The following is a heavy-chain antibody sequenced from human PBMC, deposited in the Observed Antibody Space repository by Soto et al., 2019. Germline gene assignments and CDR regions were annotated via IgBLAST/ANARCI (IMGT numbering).Heavy chain of an antibody. D-gene: IGHD2-21*02. CDR3: ARGGHVVVVTAALDY. V-gene: IGHV1-46*01. CDR1: GDTFTDYY. CDR2: VNPSGGHT. J-gene: IGHJ4*02. Sequence: QVQLMQSGAEVKKPGASVKVSCKASGDTFTDYYIHWVRQAPGQGLEWMGTVNPSGGHTTYAQHCLGRVTMTRDTSTSTLYMELTSLTSYGTAIYYCARGGHVVVVTAALDYWGQGTLVTVSS.